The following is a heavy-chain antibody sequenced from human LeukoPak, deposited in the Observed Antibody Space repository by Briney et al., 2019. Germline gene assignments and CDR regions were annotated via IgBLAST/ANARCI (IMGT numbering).Heavy chain of an antibody. Sequence: GGSLRLSCAASGFTFSSYARSWVRQAPGKGLEWVSYISSSGSTIYYADSVKGRFTISRDNAKNSLYLQMNSLRAEDTAVYYCAELGITMNGGVWGKGTTVTISS. J-gene: IGHJ6*04. V-gene: IGHV3-48*03. D-gene: IGHD3-10*02. CDR2: ISSSGSTI. CDR3: AELGITMNGGV. CDR1: GFTFSSYA.